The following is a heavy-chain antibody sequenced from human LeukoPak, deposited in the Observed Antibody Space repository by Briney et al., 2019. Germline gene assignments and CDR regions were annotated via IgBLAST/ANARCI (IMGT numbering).Heavy chain of an antibody. CDR2: ISSSSSYI. D-gene: IGHD6-13*01. Sequence: GGSLRLSCAASGFTFSSYAMSWVRQAPGKGLEWVSSISSSSSYIYYADSVKGRFTISRDNAKNSLYLQMKSLRAEDMALYYCAKDSGSSWYGDAFDIWGQGTMVTISS. J-gene: IGHJ3*02. CDR1: GFTFSSYA. CDR3: AKDSGSSWYGDAFDI. V-gene: IGHV3-21*04.